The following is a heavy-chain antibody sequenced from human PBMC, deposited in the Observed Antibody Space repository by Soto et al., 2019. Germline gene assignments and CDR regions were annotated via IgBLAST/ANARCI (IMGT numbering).Heavy chain of an antibody. J-gene: IGHJ4*02. D-gene: IGHD3-16*02. V-gene: IGHV4-34*01. CDR1: GGSFGGYY. Sequence: PSETLSLTCAVYGGSFGGYYWSWIRQPPGKGLEWIGEINHSGSTNYNPSLKSRVTISVDTSKNQFSLKLSSVTAADTAVYYCARRGYDYVWGSYRPYYFDYWGQGTLVTVSS. CDR3: ARRGYDYVWGSYRPYYFDY. CDR2: INHSGST.